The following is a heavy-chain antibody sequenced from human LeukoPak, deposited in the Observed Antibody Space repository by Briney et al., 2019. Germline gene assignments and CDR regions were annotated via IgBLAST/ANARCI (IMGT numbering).Heavy chain of an antibody. CDR1: GFTFSSYA. Sequence: PGGSLRLSCAASGFTFSSYAMSWVRQAPGKGLEWVSAISGSGGSTYYADSVKGRFTISRDNSKNTLYLQMNSLRAEDTAVYYCAKDPIVVVVAATGDYWGQGTLVTVSS. D-gene: IGHD2-15*01. CDR2: ISGSGGST. J-gene: IGHJ4*02. CDR3: AKDPIVVVVAATGDY. V-gene: IGHV3-23*01.